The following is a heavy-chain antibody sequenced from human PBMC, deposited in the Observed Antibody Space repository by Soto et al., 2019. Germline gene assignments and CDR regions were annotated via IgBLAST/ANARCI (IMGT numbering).Heavy chain of an antibody. CDR2: ISSSSSYI. J-gene: IGHJ5*02. D-gene: IGHD3-9*01. V-gene: IGHV3-21*01. CDR1: GFTFSSYS. CDR3: ARDPHHYDILTGYYPTGWFDP. Sequence: GGSLRLSCAASGFTFSSYSMNWVRQAPGKGLEWVSSISSSSSYIYYADSVKGRFTVSRDNAKNSLYLQMNSLRAEDTAVYYCARDPHHYDILTGYYPTGWFDPWGQGTLVTVSS.